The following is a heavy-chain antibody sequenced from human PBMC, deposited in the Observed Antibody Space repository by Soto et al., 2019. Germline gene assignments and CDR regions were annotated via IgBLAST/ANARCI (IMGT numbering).Heavy chain of an antibody. CDR3: AKVFLYYSYGMDV. Sequence: PGGSLRLSCAASGFPFRSYAMSWVRQAPGKGLEWVSAISGSGGSTYYADSVKGRFTISRDNSKNTLYLQMNSLRAEDTAVYYCAKVFLYYSYGMDVWGQGTTVTVSS. CDR2: ISGSGGST. V-gene: IGHV3-23*01. J-gene: IGHJ6*02. CDR1: GFPFRSYA.